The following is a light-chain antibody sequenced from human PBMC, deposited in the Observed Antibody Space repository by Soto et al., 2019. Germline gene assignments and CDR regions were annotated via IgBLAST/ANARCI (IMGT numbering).Light chain of an antibody. Sequence: DIQMTQSPSTLSASVGDRVTITCRASQSISSWLAWYQQKPGKAPNLLIYKASSLESGVPSRFSGSGSGTEFTLTVSSLQPDDFATYDCQQYDSYPLTFGGGTNVEIK. CDR3: QQYDSYPLT. CDR2: KAS. J-gene: IGKJ4*01. CDR1: QSISSW. V-gene: IGKV1-5*03.